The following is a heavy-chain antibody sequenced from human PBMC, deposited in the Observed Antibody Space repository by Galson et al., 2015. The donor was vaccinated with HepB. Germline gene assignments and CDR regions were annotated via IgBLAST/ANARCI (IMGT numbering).Heavy chain of an antibody. Sequence: SVKVSCKASGYTFTSYAMNWVRQAPGQGLEWMGWINTNTGNPTYAQGFTGRFVFSLDTSVSTAYLQISSLKAEDTAVYYCARGGYCSSTSCYGFDYWGQGTLVTVSS. J-gene: IGHJ4*02. CDR1: GYTFTSYA. CDR2: INTNTGNP. CDR3: ARGGYCSSTSCYGFDY. D-gene: IGHD2-2*01. V-gene: IGHV7-4-1*02.